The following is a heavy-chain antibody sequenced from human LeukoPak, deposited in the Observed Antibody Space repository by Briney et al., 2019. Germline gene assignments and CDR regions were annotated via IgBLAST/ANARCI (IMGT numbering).Heavy chain of an antibody. CDR3: AKGSTFGDLNYFDS. CDR1: GFXFSNFG. Sequence: PGGSLRLSCTASGFXFSNFGISWVRQAPGKGLEWVSTISGSAGSTHYADSVKGRFTISRDTSKNMLYLQMTSLRAEDTALYYCAKGSTFGDLNYFDSWGQGALVSVSS. J-gene: IGHJ4*02. D-gene: IGHD4-17*01. V-gene: IGHV3-23*01. CDR2: ISGSAGST.